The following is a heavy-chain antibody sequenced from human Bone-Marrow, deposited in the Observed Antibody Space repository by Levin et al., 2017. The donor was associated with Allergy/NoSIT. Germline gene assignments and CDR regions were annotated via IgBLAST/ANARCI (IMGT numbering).Heavy chain of an antibody. CDR3: ASSPYYSSGPDY. CDR1: GFTVSSNY. D-gene: IGHD3-10*01. Sequence: GESLKISCAASGFTVSSNYMFWVRQAPGKGLEWVSVFYTGGSTYYAGSVKGRFTISRDDSKNTLYLQMNSLTAEDTAVYYCASSPYYSSGPDYWGQGTLVTVSS. J-gene: IGHJ4*02. V-gene: IGHV3-66*01. CDR2: FYTGGST.